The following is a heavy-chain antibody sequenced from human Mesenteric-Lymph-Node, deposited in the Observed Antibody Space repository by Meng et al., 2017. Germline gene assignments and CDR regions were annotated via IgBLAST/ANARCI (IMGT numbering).Heavy chain of an antibody. D-gene: IGHD4-17*01. CDR3: AKGYGDYLHPNFDY. V-gene: IGHV3-23*01. Sequence: LSLTCAASGFSFSSYAISWVRQAPGKGLEWVSTLTNNGGSAYYADSVKGRFTISRDNSKNSLYLQMNSLRAEDMALYYCAKGYGDYLHPNFDYWGQGTPVTVSS. J-gene: IGHJ4*02. CDR2: LTNNGGSA. CDR1: GFSFSSYA.